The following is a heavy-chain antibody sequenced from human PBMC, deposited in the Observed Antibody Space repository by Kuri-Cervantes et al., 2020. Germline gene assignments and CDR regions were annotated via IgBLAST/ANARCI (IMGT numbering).Heavy chain of an antibody. Sequence: ETLSLTCSASGFNFGDFWMSWVRQAPGKGLEWVSGITGSGYNTYYTDSGMGRFTISRDNFKNTLYLQMNSLTADDTAVYYCAVDSGGYAEHYWGQGTLVTVSS. CDR3: AVDSGGYAEHY. J-gene: IGHJ4*02. CDR2: ITGSGYNT. V-gene: IGHV3-23*01. D-gene: IGHD5-12*01. CDR1: GFNFGDFW.